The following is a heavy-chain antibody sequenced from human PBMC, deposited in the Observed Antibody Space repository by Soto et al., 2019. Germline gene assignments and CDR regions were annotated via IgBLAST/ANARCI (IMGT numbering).Heavy chain of an antibody. CDR2: ISGSGDTT. CDR3: VRVLRDGSSGRYFDY. D-gene: IGHD3-22*01. Sequence: GGSLRLSCAASGFTFSSYAMTWVRQAPGKGLEWVSGISGSGDTTFYTDSVKGRFSISRDNSENTLYLQMSSLRAEDTAVYYCVRVLRDGSSGRYFDYWGQGTLVTVSS. CDR1: GFTFSSYA. J-gene: IGHJ4*02. V-gene: IGHV3-23*01.